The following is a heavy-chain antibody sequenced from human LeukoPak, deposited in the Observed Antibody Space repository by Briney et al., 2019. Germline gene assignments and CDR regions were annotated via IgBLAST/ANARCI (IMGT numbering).Heavy chain of an antibody. J-gene: IGHJ4*02. CDR3: VRGHDSFDY. D-gene: IGHD3-3*01. Sequence: GGSLRLSCAVSGFTFSDHYMDWVRQAAGKGLEWVGRSGNKDHRYSTEYATSVKGRFTISRDESTNSLFLQMNSLKIEDTALYYCVRGHDSFDYWGQGTLVTVSS. CDR2: SGNKDHRYST. CDR1: GFTFSDHY. V-gene: IGHV3-72*01.